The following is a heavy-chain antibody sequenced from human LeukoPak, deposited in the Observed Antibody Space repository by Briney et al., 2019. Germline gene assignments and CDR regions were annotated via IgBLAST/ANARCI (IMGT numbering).Heavy chain of an antibody. J-gene: IGHJ4*02. CDR3: AKDGAPDRDYYGSGSYFDY. D-gene: IGHD3-10*01. V-gene: IGHV3-23*01. CDR2: ISGRGGST. CDR1: GFTFSSNA. Sequence: PGGSLRLSCAVSGFTFSSNAMSWVRQAPGKGLEWVSAISGRGGSTYYADSVKGRFTISRDNSKNTLYLQMNSLRDEDTAVYYCAKDGAPDRDYYGSGSYFDYWGQGTLVTVSS.